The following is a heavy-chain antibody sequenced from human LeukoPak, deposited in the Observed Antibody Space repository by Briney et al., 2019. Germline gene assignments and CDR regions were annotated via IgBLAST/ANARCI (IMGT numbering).Heavy chain of an antibody. CDR3: ARPGGDYDFWSGYKDYYYMDV. J-gene: IGHJ6*03. D-gene: IGHD3-3*01. CDR1: GYTFTGYY. V-gene: IGHV1-2*02. Sequence: ASVKVSCKASGYTFTGYYMHWVRQAPGQGLGWMGWINPNSGGTNYAQKFQGRVTMTRDTSISTAYMELSRLRSDDTAVYYCARPGGDYDFWSGYKDYYYMDVWGKGTTVTVSS. CDR2: INPNSGGT.